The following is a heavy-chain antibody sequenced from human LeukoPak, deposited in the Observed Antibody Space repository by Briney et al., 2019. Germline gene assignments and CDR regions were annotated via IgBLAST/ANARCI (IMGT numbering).Heavy chain of an antibody. Sequence: PSETLSLTCTVSGGSISSYYWSWIRQPPGKGLEWIGYIYYSGSTNYNPSLKSRVTISVDTSKNQFSLKLSSVTAADTAVYYCARSFRSNGYYYYGMDVWGQGTTVTVSS. CDR3: ARSFRSNGYYYYGMDV. V-gene: IGHV4-59*01. D-gene: IGHD6-19*01. J-gene: IGHJ6*02. CDR1: GGSISSYY. CDR2: IYYSGST.